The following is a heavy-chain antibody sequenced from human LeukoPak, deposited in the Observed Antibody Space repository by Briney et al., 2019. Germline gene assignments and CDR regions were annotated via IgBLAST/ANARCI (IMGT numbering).Heavy chain of an antibody. J-gene: IGHJ3*02. V-gene: IGHV3-21*01. D-gene: IGHD4-17*01. CDR3: AREGSTVTTLDAFDI. CDR2: ISSSSSYI. CDR1: GFTFSSYS. Sequence: PGGSLRLSCAASGFTFSSYSMNWVRQAPGKGLEWVSSISSSSSYIYYADSVKGRFTISRDNAKNSLYLQMNSLRAEDTAVYYCAREGSTVTTLDAFDIWGQGTMVTVSS.